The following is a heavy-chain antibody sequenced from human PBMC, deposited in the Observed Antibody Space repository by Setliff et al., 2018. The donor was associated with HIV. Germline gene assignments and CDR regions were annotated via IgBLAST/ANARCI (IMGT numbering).Heavy chain of an antibody. Sequence: LRLSCAASGFTFSSYSMNWVRQAPGKGLEWVSCISSSSSYIYYADSVKGRFTMSRDNAKNSLYLQMNSLRAEDTAVYYCARGGEVLLPDAFDIWGQGTMATVSS. CDR3: ARGGEVLLPDAFDI. D-gene: IGHD2-15*01. V-gene: IGHV3-21*01. CDR1: GFTFSSYS. CDR2: ISSSSSYI. J-gene: IGHJ3*02.